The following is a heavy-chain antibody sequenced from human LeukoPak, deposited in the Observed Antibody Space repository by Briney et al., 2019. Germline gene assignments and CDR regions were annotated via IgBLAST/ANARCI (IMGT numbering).Heavy chain of an antibody. V-gene: IGHV6-1*01. Sequence: SQTLSLTCAISGDSVSSNSAAWNWIRQSPSRGLEWLGRTYYRSKWYNDYAVSVKSRITINPDTSKNQFYLQLNSVTPEDTAVYYCARGPWRSSSWYRILFDYWGQGTLVTVSS. CDR2: TYYRSKWYN. J-gene: IGHJ4*02. CDR3: ARGPWRSSSWYRILFDY. D-gene: IGHD6-13*01. CDR1: GDSVSSNSAA.